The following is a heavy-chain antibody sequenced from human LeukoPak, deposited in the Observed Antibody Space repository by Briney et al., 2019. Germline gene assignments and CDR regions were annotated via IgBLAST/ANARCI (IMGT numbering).Heavy chain of an antibody. CDR1: GFTFSIYA. CDR2: ISSSSSYI. Sequence: GGSLRLSCVASGFTFSIYAMNWVRLAPGKGLEWVSSISSSSSYIYYADSVKGRFTISRDNSKNTLYLQMNSLRAEDTAVYYCAKDQGVHYYDSSGYYSFDYWGQGTLVTVSS. V-gene: IGHV3-23*01. J-gene: IGHJ4*02. D-gene: IGHD3-22*01. CDR3: AKDQGVHYYDSSGYYSFDY.